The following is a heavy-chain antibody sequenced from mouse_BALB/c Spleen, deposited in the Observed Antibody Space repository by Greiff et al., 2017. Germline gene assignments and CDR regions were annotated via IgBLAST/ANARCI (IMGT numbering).Heavy chain of an antibody. Sequence: EVKLMESGGGLVQPGGSRKLSCAASGFTFSDYGMAWVRQAPGKGPEWVAFISNLAYSIYYADTVTGRFTISRENAKNTLYLEMSSLRSEDTAMYYCARGLGSSYVFAYWGQGTLVTVSA. J-gene: IGHJ3*01. CDR2: ISNLAYSI. D-gene: IGHD1-1*01. CDR3: ARGLGSSYVFAY. V-gene: IGHV5-15*02. CDR1: GFTFSDYG.